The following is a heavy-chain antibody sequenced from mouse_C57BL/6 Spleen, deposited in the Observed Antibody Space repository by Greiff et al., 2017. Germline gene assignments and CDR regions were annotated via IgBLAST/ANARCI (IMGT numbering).Heavy chain of an antibody. D-gene: IGHD3-3*01. Sequence: EVNVVESGGGLVKPGGSLKLSCAASGFTFSSYAMSWVRQTPEKRLEWVATISDGGSYTYYPDNVKGRFTISRDNAKNNLYLQMSHLKSEDTAMYYCSRKGEEGPWFAYWGQGTLVTVSA. V-gene: IGHV5-4*03. J-gene: IGHJ3*01. CDR2: ISDGGSYT. CDR3: SRKGEEGPWFAY. CDR1: GFTFSSYA.